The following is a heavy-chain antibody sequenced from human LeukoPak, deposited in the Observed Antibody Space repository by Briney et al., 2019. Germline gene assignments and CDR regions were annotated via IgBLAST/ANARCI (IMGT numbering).Heavy chain of an antibody. D-gene: IGHD6-19*01. CDR3: ASLMIRQWPTGFMAFDY. CDR1: GGSISSSSYY. V-gene: IGHV4-39*01. Sequence: SETLSLTCTVSGGSISSSSYYWGWIRQPPGKGLEWIGSIYYSGSTYYNPSLKSRVTISVDTSKNQFSLKLSSVTAADTAVYYCASLMIRQWPTGFMAFDYWGQGTLVTVSS. J-gene: IGHJ4*02. CDR2: IYYSGST.